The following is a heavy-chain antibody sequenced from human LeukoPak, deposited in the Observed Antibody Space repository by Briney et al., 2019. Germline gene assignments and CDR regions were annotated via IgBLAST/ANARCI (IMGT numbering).Heavy chain of an antibody. CDR2: TYTSGST. J-gene: IGHJ4*02. CDR1: GGSISSGSYY. Sequence: SETLSLTCTVSGGSISSGSYYWSWIRQPAGKGLEWIGRTYTSGSTNYNPSLKSRVTISVDTSKNQFSLKLSSVTAADTAVYYCAREAYYYDSSGYYPIDYWGQGTLVTVSS. D-gene: IGHD3-22*01. CDR3: AREAYYYDSSGYYPIDY. V-gene: IGHV4-61*02.